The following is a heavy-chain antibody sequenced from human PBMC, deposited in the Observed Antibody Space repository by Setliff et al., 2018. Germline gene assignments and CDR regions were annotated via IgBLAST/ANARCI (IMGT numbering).Heavy chain of an antibody. CDR1: GGSVSNSGFF. Sequence: SETLSLTCTVSGGSVSNSGFFWGWLRQAPGKGLERIGNIYDSGSGNYSASLKSRLIITRDTSKNQISLKLTSVTAADTAVYYCGRGFSRIEGWGNWFDPWGQGILVTVSS. CDR2: IYDSGSG. D-gene: IGHD2-15*01. CDR3: GRGFSRIEGWGNWFDP. V-gene: IGHV4-39*01. J-gene: IGHJ5*02.